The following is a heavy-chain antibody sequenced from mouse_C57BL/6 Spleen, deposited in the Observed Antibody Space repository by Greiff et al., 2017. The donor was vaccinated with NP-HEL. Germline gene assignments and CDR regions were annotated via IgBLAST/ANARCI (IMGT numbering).Heavy chain of an antibody. CDR1: GFTFSSYA. Sequence: EVMLVESGEGLVKPGGSLKLSCAASGFTFSSYAMSWVRQTPEKRLEWVAYISSGGDYIYYADTVKGRFTISRDNARNTLYLQMSSLKSEDTAMYYCIRDGSGAWFAYWGQGTLVTVSA. D-gene: IGHD2-3*01. J-gene: IGHJ3*01. V-gene: IGHV5-9-1*02. CDR2: ISSGGDYI. CDR3: IRDGSGAWFAY.